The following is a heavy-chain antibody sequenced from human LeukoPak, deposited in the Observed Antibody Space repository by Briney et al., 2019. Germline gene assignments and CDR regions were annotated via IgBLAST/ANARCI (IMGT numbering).Heavy chain of an antibody. CDR1: GDSISSSDSY. CDR3: ARGRDGYNFEGDYGMDV. V-gene: IGHV4-30-4*01. CDR2: IYYSGRT. D-gene: IGHD5-24*01. Sequence: SSQTLSLTCNVSGDSISSSDSYWNWIRQPPGKGLEWIGYIYYSGRTYYNPSLKSRVAMSVDTTKNHFSLKLSSVTAADTAVYYCARGRDGYNFEGDYGMDVWGQGTTVTVSS. J-gene: IGHJ6*02.